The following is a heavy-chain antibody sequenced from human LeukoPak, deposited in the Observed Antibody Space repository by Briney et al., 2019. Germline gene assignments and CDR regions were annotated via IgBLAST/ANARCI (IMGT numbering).Heavy chain of an antibody. D-gene: IGHD4-17*01. J-gene: IGHJ6*03. Sequence: GGSLRLSCAASGFTLSSYAMHWVRQAPGKGLEYVSAISSNGGSTYYANSVKGRFTISRDNSKNTLYLQMGSLRAEDMAVYYCARDPGRLRGYYYYYMDVWGKGTTVTVSS. CDR1: GFTLSSYA. V-gene: IGHV3-64*01. CDR2: ISSNGGST. CDR3: ARDPGRLRGYYYYYMDV.